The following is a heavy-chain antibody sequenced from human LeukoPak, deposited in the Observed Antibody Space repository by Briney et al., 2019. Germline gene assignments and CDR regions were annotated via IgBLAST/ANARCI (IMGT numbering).Heavy chain of an antibody. CDR2: INYSGRT. Sequence: SETLSLTCTVSGGSISSSSYYWNWIRQPPGKGLEWIGNINYSGRTNYNPSLKSRVTISVDTSKIQFSLKLSSVTAADTAFYYCARSRALDIWGQGTMVTVSS. CDR1: GGSISSSSYY. D-gene: IGHD3-10*01. CDR3: ARSRALDI. V-gene: IGHV4-61*01. J-gene: IGHJ3*02.